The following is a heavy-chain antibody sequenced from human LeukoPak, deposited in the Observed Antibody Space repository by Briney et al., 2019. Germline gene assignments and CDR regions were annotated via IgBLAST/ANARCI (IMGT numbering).Heavy chain of an antibody. D-gene: IGHD3-3*01. CDR1: GGSISSYY. CDR2: IYTSGST. Sequence: SETLSLTCTVSGGSISSYYWSWIRQPAGKGLEWIGRIYTSGSTNYNPSLKSRVTMSVDTSKNQFSLKLSSVTAADAAVYYCARAQYYDFWSGYLHWFDPWGQGTLVTVSS. CDR3: ARAQYYDFWSGYLHWFDP. J-gene: IGHJ5*02. V-gene: IGHV4-4*07.